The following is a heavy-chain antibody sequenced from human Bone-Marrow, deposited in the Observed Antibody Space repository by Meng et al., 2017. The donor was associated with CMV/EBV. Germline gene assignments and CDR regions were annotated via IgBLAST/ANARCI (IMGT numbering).Heavy chain of an antibody. CDR3: ARGSPLEWLLPYYYYYYGMDV. J-gene: IGHJ6*01. D-gene: IGHD3-3*01. Sequence: SETLSLTCTVSGGSVSSGSYYWSWIRQPPGKGLEWIGYIYYSGSTNYNPSLKSRVTISVDTSKNQFSLKLSSVTAADTAVYYCARGSPLEWLLPYYYYYYGMDVWGQGTTVTGSS. CDR1: GGSVSSGSYY. CDR2: IYYSGST. V-gene: IGHV4-61*01.